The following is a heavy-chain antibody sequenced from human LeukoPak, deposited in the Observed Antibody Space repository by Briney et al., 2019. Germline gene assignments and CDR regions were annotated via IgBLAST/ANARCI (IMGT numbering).Heavy chain of an antibody. Sequence: SQTLSLTCAISGDSFSSNSAAWNWVRQSPSRGLEWLGRTYYRSKWYNDYAVSVKSRITINPDTSKNQFSLQLNSVTPEDTAVYYCARGGGDSSSWYGNWGQGTLVTVSS. CDR2: TYYRSKWYN. CDR1: GDSFSSNSAA. D-gene: IGHD6-13*01. CDR3: ARGGGDSSSWYGN. V-gene: IGHV6-1*01. J-gene: IGHJ4*02.